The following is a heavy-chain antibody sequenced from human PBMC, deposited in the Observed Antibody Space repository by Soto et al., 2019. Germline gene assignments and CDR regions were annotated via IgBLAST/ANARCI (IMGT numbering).Heavy chain of an antibody. J-gene: IGHJ2*01. Sequence: EVQLLESGGGLVKPGGSLRLSCAASGFTFSKYAMSWVRLAPGKGLEWVSSISANGGITDYADSVKGRFTISRDNFQNILSLQMDSLRGDDTALYFCAKDKYTDSVRQVWFFDYWGRGTLVTVSS. V-gene: IGHV3-23*01. D-gene: IGHD2-15*01. CDR2: ISANGGIT. CDR3: AKDKYTDSVRQVWFFDY. CDR1: GFTFSKYA.